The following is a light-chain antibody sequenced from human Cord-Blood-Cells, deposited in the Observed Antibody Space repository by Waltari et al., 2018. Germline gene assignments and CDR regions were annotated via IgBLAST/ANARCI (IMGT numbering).Light chain of an antibody. CDR1: PSLLHSNGYNY. V-gene: IGKV2-28*01. Sequence: DIVMNQSPLSLPVTPGGPASISCRSSPSLLHSNGYNYLDWYLQKPGQSPQLLIYLGSNRATGVPDRFSGSGSGTDFTLNISRVEPEDVGVYYCKQALQTPLTFGGGTKVEIK. CDR3: KQALQTPLT. CDR2: LGS. J-gene: IGKJ4*01.